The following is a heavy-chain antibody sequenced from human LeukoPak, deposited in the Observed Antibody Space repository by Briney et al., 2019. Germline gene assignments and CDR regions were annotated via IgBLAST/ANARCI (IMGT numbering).Heavy chain of an antibody. V-gene: IGHV4-59*08. Sequence: SSETLSLTCTVSGGSISSYYWSWIRQPPGKGLEWIGYIYYSGSTKYNPSLKSRVTISVDTSKNQFSLKLSSVTAADTAVYYCARGVAVAAIDYWGQGTLVTVSS. J-gene: IGHJ4*02. CDR2: IYYSGST. D-gene: IGHD6-19*01. CDR3: ARGVAVAAIDY. CDR1: GGSISSYY.